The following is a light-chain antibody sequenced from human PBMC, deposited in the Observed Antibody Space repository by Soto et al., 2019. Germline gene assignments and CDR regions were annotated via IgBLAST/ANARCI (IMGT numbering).Light chain of an antibody. J-gene: IGLJ1*01. V-gene: IGLV2-23*01. CDR3: CSYAGRSTYV. CDR2: EGS. Sequence: QSALTQPASVSGSPGQSITISCTGTSSDVGSYNLVSWYQQHPGKAPKLMIYEGSKRPLGVSNRFSGSKSGNTASLTISGLQAEDEADYYCCSYAGRSTYVFGTGTKVTVL. CDR1: SSDVGSYNL.